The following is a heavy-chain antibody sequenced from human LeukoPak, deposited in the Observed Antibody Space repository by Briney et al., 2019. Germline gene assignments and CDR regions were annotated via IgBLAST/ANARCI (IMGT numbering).Heavy chain of an antibody. D-gene: IGHD1-26*01. J-gene: IGHJ4*02. Sequence: GGSLRLSCAASGFTFSSYSMNWVRQAPGKGLEWVSSISSSSSYIYYADSVKGRFTISRDNAKNSLYLQMNSLRAEDTAVYYCARESASGGSYYSHTLFRYFDYWGQGTLVTVSS. CDR1: GFTFSSYS. CDR2: ISSSSSYI. CDR3: ARESASGGSYYSHTLFRYFDY. V-gene: IGHV3-21*01.